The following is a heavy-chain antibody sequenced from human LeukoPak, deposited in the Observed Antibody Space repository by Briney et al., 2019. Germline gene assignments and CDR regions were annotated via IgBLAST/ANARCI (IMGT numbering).Heavy chain of an antibody. CDR2: INAGNGNT. V-gene: IGHV1-3*01. CDR1: GYTFTSYA. J-gene: IGHJ4*02. CDR3: ARVARIAVAVAVLDY. Sequence: GASVKVSCKASGYTFTSYAMHWVRQAPGQRLEWMGWINAGNGNTKYSQKFQGRVTITRDTSASTAYMELSSLRSEDTAVYYCARVARIAVAVAVLDYWGQGILVTVSS. D-gene: IGHD6-19*01.